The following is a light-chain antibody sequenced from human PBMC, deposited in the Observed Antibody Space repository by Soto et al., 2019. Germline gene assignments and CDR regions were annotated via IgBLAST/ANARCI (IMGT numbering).Light chain of an antibody. CDR3: QKYYSSRT. V-gene: IGKV3-20*01. CDR1: QSVGSRW. CDR2: GGS. Sequence: EIVLTQSPGTVSLSPGERATLSCRASQSVGSRWLAWYQQKPGQAPRVLIYGGSNRATGIPDRFSGSGSETDFTLTISRREPEDFVVYYCQKYYSSRTFGQGTKVEMK. J-gene: IGKJ1*01.